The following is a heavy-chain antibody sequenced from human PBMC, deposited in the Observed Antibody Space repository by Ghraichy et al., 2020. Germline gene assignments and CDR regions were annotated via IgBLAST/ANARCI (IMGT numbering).Heavy chain of an antibody. D-gene: IGHD3-22*01. V-gene: IGHV3-64D*06. CDR3: VKDYDSSGQYYWYFDL. CDR1: GFTFSAYS. J-gene: IGHJ2*01. Sequence: GGSLRLSCSASGFTFSAYSMHWVRQAPGKGPEYVSGINSNGGSTYYADSVKGRFTISRDSSKNTLYLQMSSLRPEDTAVYYCVKDYDSSGQYYWYFDLWGRGTLVLVSS. CDR2: INSNGGST.